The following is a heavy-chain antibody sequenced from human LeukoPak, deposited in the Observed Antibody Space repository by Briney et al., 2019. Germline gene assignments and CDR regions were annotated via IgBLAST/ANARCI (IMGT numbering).Heavy chain of an antibody. CDR2: ISSSSSYT. D-gene: IGHD2-15*01. Sequence: GGSLRLSCAASGFTFSDYCMSWIRQAPGKGLEWVSYISSSSSYTNYADSVKGRFTISRDNAKNSLYLQMNSLRAEDTAVYYCARAKGYCSGGSCTFDYWGQGTLVTVSS. CDR1: GFTFSDYC. V-gene: IGHV3-11*06. CDR3: ARAKGYCSGGSCTFDY. J-gene: IGHJ4*02.